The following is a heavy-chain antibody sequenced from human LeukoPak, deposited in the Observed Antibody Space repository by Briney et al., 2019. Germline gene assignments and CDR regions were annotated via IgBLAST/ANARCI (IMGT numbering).Heavy chain of an antibody. CDR2: IYYSGNT. Sequence: SETLSLTCAVYGGSFSGYYWSWIRQPPGKGLEWIGTIYYSGNTYYIPSLKSRVTISVDSSKNLFSLKLSSVTAADTAVYYCARQPRYGPFDYWGQGTLVTVSS. J-gene: IGHJ4*02. V-gene: IGHV4-34*01. D-gene: IGHD5-18*01. CDR3: ARQPRYGPFDY. CDR1: GGSFSGYY.